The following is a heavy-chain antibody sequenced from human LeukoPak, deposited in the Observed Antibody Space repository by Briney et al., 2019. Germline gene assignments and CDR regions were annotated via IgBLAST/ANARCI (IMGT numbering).Heavy chain of an antibody. Sequence: SETLSLTCAVYGGSFSGYYWSWIRQPPGKGLEWIGEINHSGSTNYNPSLKSRVTISVDTSKNQFSLKLSSVTAADTAVYYCATLYSRGYWGQGALVTVSS. CDR2: INHSGST. CDR1: GGSFSGYY. J-gene: IGHJ4*02. V-gene: IGHV4-34*01. CDR3: ATLYSRGY. D-gene: IGHD3-16*01.